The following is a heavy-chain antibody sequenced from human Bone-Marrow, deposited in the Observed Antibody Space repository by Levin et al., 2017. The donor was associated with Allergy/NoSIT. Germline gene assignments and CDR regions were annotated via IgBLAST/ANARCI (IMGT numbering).Heavy chain of an antibody. Sequence: VASVKVSCKASGYTFTDYFIHWVRLAPGQGLEWMGWTNPNSGDTDSSQNFQGTVTMTRDTSISTAYMEVTNLTSNDTALYYCARISSAAFDLWGQGTVVTVSS. CDR1: GYTFTDYF. J-gene: IGHJ3*01. V-gene: IGHV1-2*02. CDR3: ARISSAAFDL. CDR2: TNPNSGDT. D-gene: IGHD6-19*01.